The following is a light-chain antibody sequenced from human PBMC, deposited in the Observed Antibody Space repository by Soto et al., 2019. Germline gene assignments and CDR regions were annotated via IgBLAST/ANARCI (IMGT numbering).Light chain of an antibody. Sequence: EIVMTQSPDTLSVSPGERATLSCRASQSVFSSLAWYQQKPGQAPRLLIYDASNRATGIPARFSGSGSGTDFTLTISSLEPEDFAVYYCQQRSNWPPITFGQGTRLEIK. CDR2: DAS. J-gene: IGKJ5*01. CDR1: QSVFSS. V-gene: IGKV3-11*01. CDR3: QQRSNWPPIT.